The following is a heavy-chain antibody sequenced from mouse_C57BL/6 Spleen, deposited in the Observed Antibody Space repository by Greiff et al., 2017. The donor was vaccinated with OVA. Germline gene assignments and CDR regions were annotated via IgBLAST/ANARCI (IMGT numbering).Heavy chain of an antibody. CDR2: ISSGSSTI. CDR1: GFTFSDYG. Sequence: EVQVVESGGGLVKPGGSLKLSCAASGFTFSDYGMHWVRQAPEKGLEWVAYISSGSSTIYYAATVKGRFTISRDTAKNTLILQKTSLRSEDTAMYYCARHSIPYCYAMDYWGQGTSVTVSS. CDR3: ARHSIPYCYAMDY. D-gene: IGHD2-10*02. V-gene: IGHV5-17*01. J-gene: IGHJ4*01.